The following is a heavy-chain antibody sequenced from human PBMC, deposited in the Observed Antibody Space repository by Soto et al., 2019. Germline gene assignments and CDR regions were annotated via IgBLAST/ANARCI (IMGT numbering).Heavy chain of an antibody. Sequence: ASVKVSCKASGYTFTKYGISWVRQAPGQGLEWMGWISAYNGNTNYAQKLQGRVTMTTDTSTSTAYMELRSLRSDDTAVYYCARDPPYYYDSSGHPFDYWGQGTLGNVSS. V-gene: IGHV1-18*01. CDR1: GYTFTKYG. D-gene: IGHD3-22*01. CDR2: ISAYNGNT. CDR3: ARDPPYYYDSSGHPFDY. J-gene: IGHJ4*02.